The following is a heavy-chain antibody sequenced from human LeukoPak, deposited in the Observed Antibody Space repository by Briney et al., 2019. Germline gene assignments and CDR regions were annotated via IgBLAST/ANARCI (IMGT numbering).Heavy chain of an antibody. V-gene: IGHV3-74*01. CDR2: INGDGSAT. CDR3: ARVLTGSNRQLDC. D-gene: IGHD3-9*01. J-gene: IGHJ4*02. CDR1: GFTLPTYW. Sequence: GGSLRLSYAASGFTLPTYWMHWVRQAPGEGLEWVARINGDGSATHYADSVKGRFTISRDNAKNTLYLQMNSLRAEDTAVYFCARVLTGSNRQLDCWGQGTLVTVSS.